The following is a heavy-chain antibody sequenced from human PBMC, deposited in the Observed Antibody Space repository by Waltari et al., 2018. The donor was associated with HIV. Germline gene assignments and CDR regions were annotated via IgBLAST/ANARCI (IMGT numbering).Heavy chain of an antibody. Sequence: ELQLVESGGGLVKPGGSLRLSCAASGFTFSTYSMNLVRQAPGKGLEWVSSISSSSSYIYYADSVKGRFTISRDNAKNSLYLQMNSLRAEDTAVYYCASGGWLGSEDDYWGQGTLVTVSS. CDR1: GFTFSTYS. CDR2: ISSSSSYI. D-gene: IGHD3-10*01. J-gene: IGHJ4*02. CDR3: ASGGWLGSEDDY. V-gene: IGHV3-21*01.